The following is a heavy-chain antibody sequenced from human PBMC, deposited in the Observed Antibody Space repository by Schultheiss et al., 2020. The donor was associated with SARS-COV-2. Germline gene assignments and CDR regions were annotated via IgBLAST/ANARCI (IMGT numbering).Heavy chain of an antibody. V-gene: IGHV4-59*08. D-gene: IGHD6-13*01. Sequence: SETLSLTCTVSGGSIRDYYWTWIRQPPGKGLEWIGYVFHTGGTNYNPSLQSRVTMSVDASKSQFSLKLSSVTAADTAVYYCARGSSSSWYENFDYWGQGTLVTVSS. CDR3: ARGSSSSWYENFDY. CDR1: GGSIRDYY. CDR2: VFHTGGT. J-gene: IGHJ4*02.